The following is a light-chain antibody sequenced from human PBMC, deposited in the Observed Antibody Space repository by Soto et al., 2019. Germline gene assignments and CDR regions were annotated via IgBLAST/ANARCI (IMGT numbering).Light chain of an antibody. CDR3: QQYGSSHRT. CDR2: GAF. V-gene: IGKV3-20*01. J-gene: IGKJ1*01. CDR1: QSVRSNY. Sequence: DIVLTQSPGTLSLSPGERATLSCRASQSVRSNYLAWYQQKPGQAPWLLIYGAFNRAGGVPDRFSGSGSGTDFTLTISRLEHEDFEVYYCQQYGSSHRTLGQGTKVDIK.